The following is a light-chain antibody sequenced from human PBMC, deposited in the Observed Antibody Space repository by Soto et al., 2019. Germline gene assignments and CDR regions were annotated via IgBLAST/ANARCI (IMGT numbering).Light chain of an antibody. CDR2: DVS. J-gene: IGLJ1*01. CDR1: SSDVGGYDY. CDR3: SSYTSSVTHNYV. V-gene: IGLV2-14*03. Sequence: QCALTQPASVSGSPGQSITISCTGTSSDVGGYDYVSWYQQLPGKAPKLMIYDVSNRPSGVSNRFSGSKSGNTASLTISGLQAEDEADYYCSSYTSSVTHNYVFGTGTKLTVL.